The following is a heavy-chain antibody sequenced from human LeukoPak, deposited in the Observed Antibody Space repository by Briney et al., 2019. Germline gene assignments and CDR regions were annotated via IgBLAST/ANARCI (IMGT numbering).Heavy chain of an antibody. J-gene: IGHJ4*02. V-gene: IGHV4-59*01. D-gene: IGHD6-13*01. CDR1: GGSISSYY. CDR3: AREPIAAAGVGIDY. Sequence: TSETLSLTCTVSGGSISSYYWSWIRQPPGKGLEWIGYIYYSGSTNYNPSLKSRVTISVDTSKNQFSLKLSSVTAADTAVYYCAREPIAAAGVGIDYWGQGTLVTASS. CDR2: IYYSGST.